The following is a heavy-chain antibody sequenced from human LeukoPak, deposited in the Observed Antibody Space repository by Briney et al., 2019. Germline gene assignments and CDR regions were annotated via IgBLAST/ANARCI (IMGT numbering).Heavy chain of an antibody. CDR2: MDPHSGGT. D-gene: IGHD2-21*02. CDR1: GYAFTNYD. J-gene: IGHJ4*02. Sequence: GASVKVSCKASGYAFTNYDINWVRQAPGQGLEWLGWMDPHSGGTGFAQKFQGRVTMTRDTSITTAYMELSSLRSEDTAVYYCARGNTGVTGWGQGTLVTVSS. CDR3: ARGNTGVTG. V-gene: IGHV1-8*01.